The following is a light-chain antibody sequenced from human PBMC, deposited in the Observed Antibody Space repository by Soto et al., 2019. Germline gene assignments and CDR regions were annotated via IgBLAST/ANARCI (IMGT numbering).Light chain of an antibody. CDR2: GAS. Sequence: EIVMTQSPATLSVSPGERATLSCRASQSVSSNLAWYQQKLGQAPRLLIYGASTRATGIPARFSGSGSGTEFTPTISILQSEDFAVYHCQQYNKWPLWTFGQGTKVEIK. J-gene: IGKJ1*01. CDR3: QQYNKWPLWT. CDR1: QSVSSN. V-gene: IGKV3-15*01.